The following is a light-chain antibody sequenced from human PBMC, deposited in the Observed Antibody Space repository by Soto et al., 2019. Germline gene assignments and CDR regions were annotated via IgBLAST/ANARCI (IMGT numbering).Light chain of an antibody. J-gene: IGKJ1*01. CDR1: QSISTW. CDR2: KAS. CDR3: HHYNTYYRT. Sequence: DIQMTQSPSTLSASVGDRVIITCRASQSISTWLAWYQQKPGKAPKLLIYKASDLESGVPSRFSGSGSGTEFTLTISSLQPDDFATYYCHHYNTYYRTFGQGTKVDIK. V-gene: IGKV1-5*03.